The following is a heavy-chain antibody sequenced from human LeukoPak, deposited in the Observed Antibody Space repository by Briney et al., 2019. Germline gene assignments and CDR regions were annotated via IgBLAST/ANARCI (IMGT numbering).Heavy chain of an antibody. Sequence: SETLSLTCTVSGGSISSYYWSWIRQPPGKGLEWIGYIYYSGSTNYNPSLKSRVTISVDTSKNQFSLKLSSVTAADTAVYYCARGWTDSSGFDYWGQGTLVTVSS. J-gene: IGHJ4*02. CDR1: GGSISSYY. CDR3: ARGWTDSSGFDY. V-gene: IGHV4-59*01. D-gene: IGHD3-22*01. CDR2: IYYSGST.